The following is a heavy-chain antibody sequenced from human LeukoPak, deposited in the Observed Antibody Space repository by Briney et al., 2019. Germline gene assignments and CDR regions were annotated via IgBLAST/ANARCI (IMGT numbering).Heavy chain of an antibody. CDR2: IYYSGST. Sequence: SETLSLTCIVSGGSISSYYWSWIRQPPGKGLEWIGYIYYSGSTNYNPSLKSRVTISVDTSKNQFSLKLSSVTAADTAVYYCARDRAKGNWFDPWGQGTLVTVSS. V-gene: IGHV4-59*01. CDR3: ARDRAKGNWFDP. D-gene: IGHD3-10*01. CDR1: GGSISSYY. J-gene: IGHJ5*02.